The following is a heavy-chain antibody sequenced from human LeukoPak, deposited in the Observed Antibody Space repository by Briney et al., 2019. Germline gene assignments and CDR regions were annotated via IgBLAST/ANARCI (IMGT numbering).Heavy chain of an antibody. Sequence: SETLSLTCTVSGGSIRDYYWNWMRQPPGKGLEWIGYIYYSGRTNYNPSLKSRVSISVDTSKNQFSLKLSSVTAADTAVYYCARDFRSSVDAFDIWGQGTMVAVSS. CDR3: ARDFRSSVDAFDI. CDR1: GGSIRDYY. CDR2: IYYSGRT. V-gene: IGHV4-59*01. D-gene: IGHD6-6*01. J-gene: IGHJ3*02.